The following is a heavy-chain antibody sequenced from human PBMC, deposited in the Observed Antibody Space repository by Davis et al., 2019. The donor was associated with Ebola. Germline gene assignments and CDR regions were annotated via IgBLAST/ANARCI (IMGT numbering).Heavy chain of an antibody. Sequence: GGSLRLSCAGFAFILNDYCMNWVRQAPGKGPEWLTYIFFDGSETFYADSVKGRFTISRDNSKNTLYLQMGRLRSDDTAMYYCVRDFFEFSSSSFSDSWGQGTLVTVSS. CDR1: AFILNDYC. D-gene: IGHD6-6*01. CDR3: VRDFFEFSSSSFSDS. J-gene: IGHJ4*02. V-gene: IGHV3-30*03. CDR2: IFFDGSET.